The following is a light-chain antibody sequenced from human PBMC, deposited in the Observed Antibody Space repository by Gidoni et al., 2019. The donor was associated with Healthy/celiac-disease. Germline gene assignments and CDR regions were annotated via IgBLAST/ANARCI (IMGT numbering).Light chain of an antibody. Sequence: IVLTQSPGTLSLSSGERATLSCRASQSVSSSYLAWYQQKPGQAPSLLIYGASSRATGIPDRFSGSGSGTDFTLNISRLEPEDVAVYYCQQYGSSLMYTFGQGTKLEIK. J-gene: IGKJ2*01. CDR1: QSVSSSY. V-gene: IGKV3-20*01. CDR2: GAS. CDR3: QQYGSSLMYT.